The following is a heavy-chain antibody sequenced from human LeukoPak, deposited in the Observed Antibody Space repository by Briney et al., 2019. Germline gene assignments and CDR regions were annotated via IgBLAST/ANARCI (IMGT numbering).Heavy chain of an antibody. J-gene: IGHJ4*02. V-gene: IGHV3-23*01. Sequence: GGSLRLSCVASGFAFSTYGMSWVRQAPGKGLECVSAITDSGVDTYYADSVKGRFTICRNNSNNTLFLQMNCVRAEDTAVYYCVSRSSDRAFDYWGQGALVTVSS. D-gene: IGHD5/OR15-5a*01. CDR3: VSRSSDRAFDY. CDR2: ITDSGVDT. CDR1: GFAFSTYG.